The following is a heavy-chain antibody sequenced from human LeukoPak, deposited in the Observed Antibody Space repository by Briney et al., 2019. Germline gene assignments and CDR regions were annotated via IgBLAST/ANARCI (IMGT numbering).Heavy chain of an antibody. CDR1: GGSISSSSYY. CDR3: ARKSGSYYLDY. V-gene: IGHV4-39*07. CDR2: IYYSGST. D-gene: IGHD1-26*01. J-gene: IGHJ4*02. Sequence: PSETLSLTCTVSGGSISSSSYYWGWIRQPPGKGLEWIGSIYYSGSTYYNPSLESRVTISVDTSKNQFSLKLSSVTAADTAVYYCARKSGSYYLDYWGQGTLVTVSS.